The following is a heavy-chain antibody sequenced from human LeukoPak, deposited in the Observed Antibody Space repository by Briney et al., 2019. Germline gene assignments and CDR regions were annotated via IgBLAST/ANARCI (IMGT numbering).Heavy chain of an antibody. J-gene: IGHJ4*02. CDR1: GGSISSGGYY. Sequence: PSETLSLTCTVSGGSISSGGYYWSWIRQPPGKGLEWIGYIYYSGSTNYNPSLKSRVTISVDTSKNQFSLKLSSVTAADTAVYYCARWARGGDFAGSEHWGQGTLVTVSS. CDR3: ARWARGGDFAGSEH. CDR2: IYYSGST. D-gene: IGHD2-21*02. V-gene: IGHV4-61*08.